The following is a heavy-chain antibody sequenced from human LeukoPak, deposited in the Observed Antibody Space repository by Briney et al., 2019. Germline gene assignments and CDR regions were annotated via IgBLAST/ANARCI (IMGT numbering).Heavy chain of an antibody. D-gene: IGHD1-26*01. CDR3: ARIVGATSTFDI. CDR2: IYYSGST. V-gene: IGHV4-39*01. J-gene: IGHJ3*02. Sequence: SETLSLTCTVPGGSISSSSYYWGWIRQPPGKGLEWIGSIYYSGSTYYNPSLKSRVTISVDTSKNQFSLKLSSVTAADTAVYYCARIVGATSTFDIWGQGTMVTVSS. CDR1: GGSISSSSYY.